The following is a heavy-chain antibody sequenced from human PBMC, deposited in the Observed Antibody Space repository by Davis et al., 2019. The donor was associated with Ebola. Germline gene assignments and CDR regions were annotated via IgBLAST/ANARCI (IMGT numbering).Heavy chain of an antibody. D-gene: IGHD3-22*01. CDR2: INPNSGGT. Sequence: ASVKVSCKASGYTFTGYYMHWVRQAPGQGLEWMGWINPNSGGTNYAQKFQGRVTMTRDTSIRTAYMELSRLRSEDTAVYYCARGGYDSSGSFYYYYYGMDVWGQGTTVTVSS. CDR3: ARGGYDSSGSFYYYYYGMDV. V-gene: IGHV1-2*02. J-gene: IGHJ6*02. CDR1: GYTFTGYY.